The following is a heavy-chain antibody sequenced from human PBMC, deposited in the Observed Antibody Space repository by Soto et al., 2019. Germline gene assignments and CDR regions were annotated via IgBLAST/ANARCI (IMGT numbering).Heavy chain of an antibody. Sequence: ASVKVSCKASGYTFTSYGISWVRQAPGQGLEWMGWISAYNGNTNYAQKLQGRVTMTTDTSTSTAYMELSSLRSEDTAVYYCARDTAVAGIFDYWGQGTLVTSPQ. D-gene: IGHD6-19*01. V-gene: IGHV1-18*01. CDR2: ISAYNGNT. CDR1: GYTFTSYG. CDR3: ARDTAVAGIFDY. J-gene: IGHJ4*02.